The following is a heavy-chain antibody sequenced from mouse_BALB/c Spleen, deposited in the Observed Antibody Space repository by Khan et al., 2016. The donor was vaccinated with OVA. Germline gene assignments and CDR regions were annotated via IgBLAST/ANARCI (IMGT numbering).Heavy chain of an antibody. V-gene: IGHV1-77*01. Sequence: QIQLVQSGPELVKPGASVKMSCKASGYTFTDYVISWVKQRTGQGLEWIGEIYPGSGSTYYNEKFKGKATLTADKSSNTAYMPLSLLTSEDSAVYFCARSYYGSSYLDYWGQGTTLTVSS. CDR2: IYPGSGST. CDR3: ARSYYGSSYLDY. J-gene: IGHJ2*01. CDR1: GYTFTDYV. D-gene: IGHD1-1*01.